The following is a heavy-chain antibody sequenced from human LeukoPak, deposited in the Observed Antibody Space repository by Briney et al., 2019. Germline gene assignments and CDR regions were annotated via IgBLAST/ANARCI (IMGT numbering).Heavy chain of an antibody. J-gene: IGHJ4*02. CDR2: IIPIFGTA. V-gene: IGHV1-69*06. Sequence: ASVKVSCKASGGTFSSYAISWVRQAPGQGLEWMGGIIPIFGTANYAQKFQGRVTITAGKSTSTAYMELSSLRSEDTAVYYCARTYYDILTGYPAYFDYWGQGTLVTVSS. D-gene: IGHD3-9*01. CDR1: GGTFSSYA. CDR3: ARTYYDILTGYPAYFDY.